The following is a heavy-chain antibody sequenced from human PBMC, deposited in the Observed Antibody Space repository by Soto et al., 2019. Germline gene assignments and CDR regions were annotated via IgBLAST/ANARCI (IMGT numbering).Heavy chain of an antibody. CDR3: APSGCSSTSCWRGWFDP. CDR1: GGSISSSSYY. D-gene: IGHD2-2*01. CDR2: IYYSGST. V-gene: IGHV4-39*01. Sequence: PSETLSLTCTVSGGSISSSSYYWGWIRQPPGKGLEWIGSIYYSGSTYYNPSLKSRVTISVDTSKNQFSLKLSSVTAADTAVYYCAPSGCSSTSCWRGWFDPWGQGTLATVSS. J-gene: IGHJ5*02.